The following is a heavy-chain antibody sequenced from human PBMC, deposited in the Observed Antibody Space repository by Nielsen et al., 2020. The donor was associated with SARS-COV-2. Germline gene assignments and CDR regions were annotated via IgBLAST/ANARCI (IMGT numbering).Heavy chain of an antibody. Sequence: GGSLRLSCAASGLDFSDYWIHWVRRGPGGGLEWVSRINADGTKTTYAAFAKGRFSISRDNAKNTLYLQMNSLRADDTAVYYCVRVRDDGYYFDTGPFGYWGRGTLVTVSS. CDR1: GLDFSDYW. D-gene: IGHD2-21*02. J-gene: IGHJ4*02. CDR3: VRVRDDGYYFDTGPFGY. CDR2: INADGTKT. V-gene: IGHV3-74*03.